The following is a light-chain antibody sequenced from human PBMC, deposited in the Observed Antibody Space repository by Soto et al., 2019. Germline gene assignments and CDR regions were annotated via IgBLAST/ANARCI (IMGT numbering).Light chain of an antibody. CDR3: CSYAGSRGLV. CDR1: SSDVGSYNL. V-gene: IGLV2-23*01. Sequence: QSALTQPASVSGSPGQSITISCTGTSSDVGSYNLVSWYQQHPGKAPKLMIYEGSKRPSGVSNRFSGSKSGNTASLTISGLQAEDEADYYCCSYAGSRGLVFGGWTKVTVL. CDR2: EGS. J-gene: IGLJ2*01.